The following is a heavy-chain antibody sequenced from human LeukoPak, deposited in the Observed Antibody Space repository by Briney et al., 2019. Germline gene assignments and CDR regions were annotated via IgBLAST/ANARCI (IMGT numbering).Heavy chain of an antibody. CDR1: GGSFSDYY. Sequence: PSETLSLTCAVYGGSFSDYYFTWIRQPPGKGLEWIGDINHSGNSSYNKSLKSRVTISVDTSKNQVSLELNSVTAADTAVYYCARGDIVVVPAALDVWGKGTTVTVSS. J-gene: IGHJ6*04. D-gene: IGHD2-2*01. CDR3: ARGDIVVVPAALDV. V-gene: IGHV4-34*01. CDR2: INHSGNS.